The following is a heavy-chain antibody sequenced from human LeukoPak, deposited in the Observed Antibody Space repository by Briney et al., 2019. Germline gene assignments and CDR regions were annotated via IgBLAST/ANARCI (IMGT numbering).Heavy chain of an antibody. CDR3: TTGNRYYDSSGYYPYCFDY. CDR2: IKSKADDGAI. CDR1: GFTFSNAW. Sequence: GGSLRLSCVVSGFTFSNAWMTWVRQAPGKGLGWVGRIKSKADDGAIDYAAPVKGRFTISRDDSKNTLYLQMNSLKSEDTAEYYCTTGNRYYDSSGYYPYCFDYWGQGTLVTVSS. V-gene: IGHV3-15*01. J-gene: IGHJ4*02. D-gene: IGHD3-22*01.